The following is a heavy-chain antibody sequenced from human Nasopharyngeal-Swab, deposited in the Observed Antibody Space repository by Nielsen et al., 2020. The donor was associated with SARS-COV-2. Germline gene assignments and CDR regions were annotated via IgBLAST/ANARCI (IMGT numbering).Heavy chain of an antibody. CDR2: ISSSSSTI. D-gene: IGHD2-21*02. V-gene: IGHV3-48*02. CDR3: ARAQQAYCGGDCYPHYYGMDV. J-gene: IGHJ6*02. Sequence: GGSLRLSCAASGFTFSSYSMNWVRRAPGKGLEWVSYISSSSSTIYYADSVKGRFTISRDNAKNSLYLQMNSLRDEDTAVYYCARAQQAYCGGDCYPHYYGMDVWGQGTTVTVSS. CDR1: GFTFSSYS.